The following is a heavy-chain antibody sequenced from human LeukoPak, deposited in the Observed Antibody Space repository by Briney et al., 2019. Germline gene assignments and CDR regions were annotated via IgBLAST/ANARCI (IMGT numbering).Heavy chain of an antibody. D-gene: IGHD4-17*01. J-gene: IGHJ4*02. CDR2: INHSGST. Sequence: PSETLSLTCAVYGGSFSGYYWSWIRQPPGKGLEWIGEINHSGSTNYNPSLKSRVTISVDKSKNQFSLKLSSVTAADTAVYYCARVRNSDYGDLYFDYWGQGTLVTVSS. CDR1: GGSFSGYY. V-gene: IGHV4-34*01. CDR3: ARVRNSDYGDLYFDY.